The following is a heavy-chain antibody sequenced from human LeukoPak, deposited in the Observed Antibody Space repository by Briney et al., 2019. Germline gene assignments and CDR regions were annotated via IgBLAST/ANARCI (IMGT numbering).Heavy chain of an antibody. J-gene: IGHJ1*01. D-gene: IGHD1-14*01. Sequence: SVKVSCKASVGTFRRYALSWVRQAPGQGLEWMGRIIPMIGITNYAQSFQGRVTITADKTTNTAYMELSSLRAEDTAIYYCARLTDGLADSVIGYWGQGTLITVSS. CDR2: IIPMIGIT. CDR1: VGTFRRYA. V-gene: IGHV1-69*04. CDR3: ARLTDGLADSVIGY.